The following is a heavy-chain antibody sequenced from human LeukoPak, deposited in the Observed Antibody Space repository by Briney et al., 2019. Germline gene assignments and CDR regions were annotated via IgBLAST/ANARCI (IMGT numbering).Heavy chain of an antibody. J-gene: IGHJ5*02. Sequence: PGGSLRLSCAASGFTFSTYWMTWVRQAPGKGLEWVANINRDASEKNYVDSVKGRFTISRDNAKNSLYLQMNNLRAEDTAVYYCAPYFPDRGSWGQGTLVTVSP. CDR2: INRDASEK. D-gene: IGHD2/OR15-2a*01. V-gene: IGHV3-7*01. CDR1: GFTFSTYW. CDR3: APYFPDRGS.